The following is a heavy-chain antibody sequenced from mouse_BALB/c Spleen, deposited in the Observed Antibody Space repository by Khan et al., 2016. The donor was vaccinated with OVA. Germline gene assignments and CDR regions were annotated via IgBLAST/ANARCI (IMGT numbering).Heavy chain of an antibody. J-gene: IGHJ4*01. Sequence: EVQLQESGPGLVKPSQSLSLTCTVTVYSITSDYAWNWIRQFPGNKLEWMGYISYSGSTTYNPSLKSRISITRDTSKNQFFLQLNSVTTEDTATYYCASELGRYYAMDYWGQGTSVTVSS. CDR1: VYSITSDYA. CDR3: ASELGRYYAMDY. D-gene: IGHD4-1*01. CDR2: ISYSGST. V-gene: IGHV3-2*02.